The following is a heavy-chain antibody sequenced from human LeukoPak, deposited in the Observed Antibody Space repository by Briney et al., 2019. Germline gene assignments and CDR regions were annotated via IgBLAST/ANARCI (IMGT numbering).Heavy chain of an antibody. D-gene: IGHD6-13*01. V-gene: IGHV3-73*01. CDR1: GFTFSGSA. CDR3: TAGLRIAAAGTGGDWFDP. CDR2: IRSKANSYAT. Sequence: PGGSLRPSCAASGFTFSGSAMHWVRQASGKGLEWVGRIRSKANSYATAYAASVKGRFTISRDDSKNTAYLQMNSLKTEDTAVYYCTAGLRIAAAGTGGDWFDPWGQGTLVTVSS. J-gene: IGHJ5*02.